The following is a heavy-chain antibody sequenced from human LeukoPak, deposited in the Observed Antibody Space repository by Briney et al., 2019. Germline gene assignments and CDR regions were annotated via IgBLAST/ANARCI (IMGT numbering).Heavy chain of an antibody. D-gene: IGHD1-14*01. J-gene: IGHJ4*02. Sequence: ASVKVSCKASGYTFTSYYMHWVRQAPGQGLEWMGIINPSGGSTSYAQKFQGRVTMTRDMSTSTVYMELSSLRSEDTAVYYCARDSLTAAGTHPFDYWGQGTLVTVSS. CDR3: ARDSLTAAGTHPFDY. V-gene: IGHV1-46*01. CDR2: INPSGGST. CDR1: GYTFTSYY.